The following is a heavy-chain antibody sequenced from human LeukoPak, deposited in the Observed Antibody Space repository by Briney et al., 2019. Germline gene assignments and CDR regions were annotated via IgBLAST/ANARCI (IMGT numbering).Heavy chain of an antibody. CDR3: ARVGYSSSPVGGYYYYYMDV. V-gene: IGHV4-61*02. D-gene: IGHD6-13*01. CDR1: GGSISSGSYY. CDR2: IYTSGST. Sequence: PSQTLSLTCTVSGGSISSGSYYWSWIRQPAGKGLEWIGRIYTSGSTNYNPSLKSRVTISVDASKNQFSLKLSSVTAADTAVYYCARVGYSSSPVGGYYYYYMDVWGKGTTVTVSS. J-gene: IGHJ6*03.